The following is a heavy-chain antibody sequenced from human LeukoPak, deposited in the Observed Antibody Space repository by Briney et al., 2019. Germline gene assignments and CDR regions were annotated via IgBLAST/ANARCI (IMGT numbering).Heavy chain of an antibody. D-gene: IGHD6-6*01. CDR1: GGSVSSGSYY. V-gene: IGHV4-61*01. Sequence: PSETLSLTCTVSGGSVSSGSYYWSWIRQPPGKGLEWIGYIYCSGSTNYNPSLKSRVTISVDTSKNQFSLKLSSVTAADTAVYYCARGRIAAGDWGQGTLVTVSS. J-gene: IGHJ4*02. CDR3: ARGRIAAGD. CDR2: IYCSGST.